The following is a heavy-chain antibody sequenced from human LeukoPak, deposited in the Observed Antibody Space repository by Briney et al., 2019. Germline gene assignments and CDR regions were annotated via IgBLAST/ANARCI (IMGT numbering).Heavy chain of an antibody. D-gene: IGHD6-13*01. CDR1: GFTFSSHS. CDR2: ISPDSGYI. J-gene: IGHJ4*02. V-gene: IGHV3-21*01. Sequence: GGSLRLSCAASGFTFSSHSLMWVRQAPGKGLEWVSSISPDSGYIYYADSVKGRFTISRDSAENSLFLQMNSLGAEDTAVYYCAPFSAVTHYYFDYWGQGTLVTVSS. CDR3: APFSAVTHYYFDY.